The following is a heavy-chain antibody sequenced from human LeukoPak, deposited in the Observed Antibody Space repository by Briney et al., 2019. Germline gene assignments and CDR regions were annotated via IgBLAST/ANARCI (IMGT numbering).Heavy chain of an antibody. V-gene: IGHV4-34*01. J-gene: IGHJ1*01. CDR3: ARVYSSSWYTSEYFQH. CDR1: GGSFSGYY. D-gene: IGHD6-13*01. Sequence: SETLSLTCAVYGGSFSGYYWSWIRQPPGKGLEGIGEINHSGSTNYNPSLKSRVTISVDTSKNQFSLKLSSVTAADTAVYYCARVYSSSWYTSEYFQHWGQGTLVTVSS. CDR2: INHSGST.